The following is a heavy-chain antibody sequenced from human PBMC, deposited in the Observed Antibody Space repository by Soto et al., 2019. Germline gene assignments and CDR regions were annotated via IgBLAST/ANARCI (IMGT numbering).Heavy chain of an antibody. CDR2: ISAYNGNT. J-gene: IGHJ5*02. D-gene: IGHD2-2*01. Sequence: ASVKVSCKASGYTFTSYGISWVRQAPGQGLEWMGWISAYNGNTNYAQKLQGRVTMTTDTSTSTAYMVLRSLRSDDTAVYYCASSCSSTSCYHNWFDPWGQGTLVTVSS. CDR1: GYTFTSYG. CDR3: ASSCSSTSCYHNWFDP. V-gene: IGHV1-18*04.